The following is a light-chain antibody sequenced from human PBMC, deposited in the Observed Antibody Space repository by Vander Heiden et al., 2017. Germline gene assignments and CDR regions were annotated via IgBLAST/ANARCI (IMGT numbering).Light chain of an antibody. V-gene: IGKV3-11*01. Sequence: VLTQSPATLSLSPGERATLSCRASQSVSSYLAWYQQKPGQAPRLLIYDASNRATGIPARFSGSGSGTDFTLTISSLEPEDFAVYYCQQRSNWPPWTFGQGTKVEIK. CDR3: QQRSNWPPWT. J-gene: IGKJ1*01. CDR2: DAS. CDR1: QSVSSY.